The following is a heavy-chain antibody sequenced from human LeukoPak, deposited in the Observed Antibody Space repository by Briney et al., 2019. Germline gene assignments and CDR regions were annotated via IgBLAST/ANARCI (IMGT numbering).Heavy chain of an antibody. CDR2: ISYDGSNK. V-gene: IGHV3-30*03. CDR3: ASRSYP. Sequence: PGGSLRLSCAASGFTFSSYGMHWVRQAPGKGLEWVAVISYDGSNKYYADSVKGRFTIYRDNSKNTLYLQMNSLRAEDTAVYYCASRSYPWGQGTLVTVSS. CDR1: GFTFSSYG. J-gene: IGHJ5*02.